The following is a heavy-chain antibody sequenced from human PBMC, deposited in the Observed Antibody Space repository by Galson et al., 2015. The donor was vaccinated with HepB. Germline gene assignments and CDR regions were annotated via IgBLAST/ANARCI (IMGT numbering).Heavy chain of an antibody. CDR2: ISAYNGNT. J-gene: IGHJ4*02. Sequence: SVKVPCKASGYTFTSYGISWVRQAPGQGLEWMGWISAYNGNTNYAQKLQGRVTMTTDTSTSTAYMELRSLRSDDTAVYYCARDLPLVGYDSAGACFVYWGQGTLVTVSS. D-gene: IGHD5-12*01. CDR1: GYTFTSYG. CDR3: ARDLPLVGYDSAGACFVY. V-gene: IGHV1-18*01.